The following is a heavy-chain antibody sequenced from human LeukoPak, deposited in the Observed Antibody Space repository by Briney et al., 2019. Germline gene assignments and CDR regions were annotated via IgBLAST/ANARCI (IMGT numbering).Heavy chain of an antibody. CDR3: AKDRGVVVAAPYYFDY. V-gene: IGHV3-23*01. Sequence: GGSLRLSCAASGFTFSSYAMSWVRQAPGKGLEWVSSISNSGGRTFYTDSVKGRFTISRDNSKNTLYLQMNSLRAEDTAVYYCAKDRGVVVAAPYYFDYWGQGTLVTVSS. CDR1: GFTFSSYA. CDR2: ISNSGGRT. J-gene: IGHJ4*02. D-gene: IGHD2-15*01.